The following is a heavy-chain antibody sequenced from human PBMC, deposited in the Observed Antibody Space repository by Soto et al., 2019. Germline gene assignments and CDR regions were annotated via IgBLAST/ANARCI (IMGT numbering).Heavy chain of an antibody. Sequence: GGSLRLSCTASGFAFNKYDMHWVRQATGKGLEWVSTIGIADDTYYAGSVKGRFTISREDAKNSLYLQVNRVTAGDTAVYYCARGTDWNDGDAFDIWGQGTVVTVSS. CDR1: GFAFNKYD. CDR3: ARGTDWNDGDAFDI. CDR2: IGIADDT. D-gene: IGHD1-1*01. J-gene: IGHJ3*02. V-gene: IGHV3-13*01.